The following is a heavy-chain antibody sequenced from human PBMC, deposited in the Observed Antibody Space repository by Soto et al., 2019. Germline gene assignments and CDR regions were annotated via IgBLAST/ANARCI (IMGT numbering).Heavy chain of an antibody. CDR3: ATDAAARAYGSGGDNV. CDR2: IKSNTDGGTR. Sequence: GGSLRLSCAASGFTFSNAWMSWVRQAPGKGLEWVGRIKSNTDGGTRDYAAPVKARFTISRDDSKTELYLQMNSLKTAAASEYWCATDAAARAYGSGGDNVWGQGTLVTVSS. CDR1: GFTFSNAW. V-gene: IGHV3-15*01. D-gene: IGHD3-10*01. J-gene: IGHJ4*02.